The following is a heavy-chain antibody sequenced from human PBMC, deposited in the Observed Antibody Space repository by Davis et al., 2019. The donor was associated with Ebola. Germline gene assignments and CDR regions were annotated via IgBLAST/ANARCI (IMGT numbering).Heavy chain of an antibody. CDR1: GESLSGYF. J-gene: IGHJ5*02. Sequence: GSLRLSCAVYGESLSGYFWSWIRQPPGKGLEWLGEISHIGSTNYNPSLKNRLTISVDTSKNQFSLTLTSVSAADTAIYYCARTSLTSVTPSGLGFTYFDPWGQGSLVTVSS. CDR3: ARTSLTSVTPSGLGFTYFDP. D-gene: IGHD4-17*01. V-gene: IGHV4-34*01. CDR2: ISHIGST.